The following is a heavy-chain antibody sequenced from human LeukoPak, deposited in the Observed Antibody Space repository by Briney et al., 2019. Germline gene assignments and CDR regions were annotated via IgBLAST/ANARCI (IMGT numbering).Heavy chain of an antibody. V-gene: IGHV3-30-3*01. CDR2: ISYDGNNK. CDR3: ARGLGSDWQAEYFQY. J-gene: IGHJ1*01. Sequence: GGSLRLSCAASGFTFSSNTMHWVRQAPGKGLEWVAVISYDGNNKYYADSVKGRFTISRDNSKNKLYLQMNSLRAEETAVYYCARGLGSDWQAEYFQYWGQGSLVTVSS. D-gene: IGHD6-19*01. CDR1: GFTFSSNT.